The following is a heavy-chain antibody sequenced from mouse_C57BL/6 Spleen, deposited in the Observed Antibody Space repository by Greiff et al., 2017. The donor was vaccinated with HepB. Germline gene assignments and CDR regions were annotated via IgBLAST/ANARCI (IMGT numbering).Heavy chain of an antibody. D-gene: IGHD2-4*01. CDR3: AREGKNDYDDLSWFAY. V-gene: IGHV3-6*01. Sequence: EVQLVESGPGLVKPSQSLSLTCSVTGYSITSGYYWNWMRQFPGNKLEWMGYISYDGSNNYNPSLKNRISITRDTSKNQFFLKLNSVTTEDTATYYCAREGKNDYDDLSWFAYWGQGTLVTVSA. J-gene: IGHJ3*01. CDR2: ISYDGSN. CDR1: GYSITSGYY.